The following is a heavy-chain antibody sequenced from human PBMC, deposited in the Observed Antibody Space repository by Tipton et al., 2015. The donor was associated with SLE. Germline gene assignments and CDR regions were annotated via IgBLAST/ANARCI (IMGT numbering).Heavy chain of an antibody. J-gene: IGHJ4*02. Sequence: TLSLTCAVSGYSISSGYYWGWIRQPPGKGLEWIGGIYHSGSTYYNPSLKSRVTISVDTSKNQFSLKLSSVTAADTAVYYCARHTSVVVVADWGQGTLVTVSS. CDR3: ARHTSVVVVAD. D-gene: IGHD2-15*01. CDR1: GYSISSGYY. V-gene: IGHV4-38-2*01. CDR2: IYHSGST.